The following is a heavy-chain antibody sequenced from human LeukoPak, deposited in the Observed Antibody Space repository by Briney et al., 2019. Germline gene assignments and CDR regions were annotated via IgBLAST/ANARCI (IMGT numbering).Heavy chain of an antibody. V-gene: IGHV3-21*06. CDR3: ARPLQGSYAMDV. CDR1: GFYFNTYS. J-gene: IGHJ6*02. CDR2: ISSSSNYI. Sequence: GGSLRLSCVASGFYFNTYSLNGVRRAPGKGLEWVASISSSSNYIRYADSMKGRVTISRDNAKNSLYLQMDSLRVDDTAVYYCARPLQGSYAMDVWGLGTTVIVSS.